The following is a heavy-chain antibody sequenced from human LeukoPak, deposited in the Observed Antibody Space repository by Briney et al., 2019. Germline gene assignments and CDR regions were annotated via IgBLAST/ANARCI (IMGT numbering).Heavy chain of an antibody. Sequence: PSETLSLICTVSGGSISSYYWSWIRQPPGQGLEWIGYIYYSGSTNFNPSLKSRVTISVDTSKNQFSLKLSSVTAADTAVYYCARAHPQYYYDSSGYYYFDYWGQGTLVTVSS. CDR3: ARAHPQYYYDSSGYYYFDY. D-gene: IGHD3-22*01. CDR1: GGSISSYY. V-gene: IGHV4-59*01. J-gene: IGHJ4*02. CDR2: IYYSGST.